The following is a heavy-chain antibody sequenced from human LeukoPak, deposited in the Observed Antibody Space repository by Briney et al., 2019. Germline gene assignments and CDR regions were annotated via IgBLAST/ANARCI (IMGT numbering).Heavy chain of an antibody. CDR2: INPSGGST. D-gene: IGHD5-12*01. V-gene: IGHV1-46*01. J-gene: IGHJ5*02. CDR3: ARETGGLQVATLDP. CDR1: GYTFTSYG. Sequence: ASVKVSCKASGYTFTSYGISWVRQATGQGLEWMGIINPSGGSTSYAQKFQGRVTMTRDTSTSTVYMELSSLRSEDTAVYYCARETGGLQVATLDPWGQGTLVTVSS.